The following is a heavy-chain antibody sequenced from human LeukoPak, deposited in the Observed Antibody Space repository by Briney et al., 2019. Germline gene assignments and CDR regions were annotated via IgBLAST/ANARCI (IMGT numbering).Heavy chain of an antibody. CDR2: IYPGDSDA. V-gene: IGHV5-51*01. Sequence: GESLKISCKGSGYSSASYWIGWVRQMPGKGLEWMGIIYPGDSDARYSPSFQGQVTISADKSISTAYLQWSSLKASDTGMYYCARQYCGGGSCHQSPWGQGTLVTVSS. D-gene: IGHD2-15*01. CDR1: GYSSASYW. CDR3: ARQYCGGGSCHQSP. J-gene: IGHJ5*02.